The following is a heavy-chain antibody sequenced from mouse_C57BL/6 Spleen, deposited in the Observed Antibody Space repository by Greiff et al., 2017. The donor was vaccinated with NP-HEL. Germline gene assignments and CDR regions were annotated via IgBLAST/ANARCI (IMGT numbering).Heavy chain of an antibody. D-gene: IGHD1-1*01. CDR3: ARSGYYGSSYPYWYFDV. CDR2: IDPSDSET. Sequence: VQLQQPGAELVRPGSSVKLSCKASGYTFTSYWMHWVKQRPIQGLEWIGNIDPSDSETHYNQKFKDKATLTVDKSSSTAYMQLSSLTSEDSAVYYCARSGYYGSSYPYWYFDVWGTGTTVTVSS. CDR1: GYTFTSYW. J-gene: IGHJ1*03. V-gene: IGHV1-52*01.